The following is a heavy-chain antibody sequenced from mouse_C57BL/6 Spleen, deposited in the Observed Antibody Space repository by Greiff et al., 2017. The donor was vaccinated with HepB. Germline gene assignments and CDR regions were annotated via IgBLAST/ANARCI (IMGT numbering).Heavy chain of an antibody. CDR3: TFTTVVANWYFDV. V-gene: IGHV1-5*01. CDR1: GYTFTSYW. Sequence: EVQLQQSGTVLARPGASVKMSCKTSGYTFTSYWMHWVKQRPGQGLEWIGAIYPGNSDTSYNQKFKGKAKLTAVTSASTAYMELSSLTNEDSAVYYCTFTTVVANWYFDVWGTGTTVTVSS. D-gene: IGHD1-1*01. CDR2: IYPGNSDT. J-gene: IGHJ1*03.